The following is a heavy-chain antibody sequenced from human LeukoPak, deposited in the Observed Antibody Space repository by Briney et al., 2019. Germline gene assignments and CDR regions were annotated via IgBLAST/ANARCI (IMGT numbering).Heavy chain of an antibody. V-gene: IGHV3-30*03. CDR3: ARDGANYYGSGSYHDY. CDR2: ISYDGSNK. J-gene: IGHJ4*02. Sequence: GGSLRLSCAASGFTFSSYGMHWVRQAPGKGLEWVAVISYDGSNKYYADSVKGRFTISRDNSKNTLYLQMNSLRAEDTAVYYCARDGANYYGSGSYHDYWGQGTLVTVSS. CDR1: GFTFSSYG. D-gene: IGHD3-10*01.